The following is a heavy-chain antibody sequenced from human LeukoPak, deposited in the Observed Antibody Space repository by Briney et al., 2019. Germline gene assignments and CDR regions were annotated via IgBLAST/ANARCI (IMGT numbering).Heavy chain of an antibody. D-gene: IGHD2-21*01. V-gene: IGHV3-48*04. CDR1: GFNFSTYS. CDR3: ARGSPGVNDY. J-gene: IGHJ4*02. CDR2: ISSSGSTI. Sequence: GGSLRLSCEASGFNFSTYSMNWVRQAPGKGLEWVSYISSSGSTIYYADSVKGRFTISRDNAKNSLYLQMNSLRAEDTAVYYCARGSPGVNDYWGQGTLVTVSS.